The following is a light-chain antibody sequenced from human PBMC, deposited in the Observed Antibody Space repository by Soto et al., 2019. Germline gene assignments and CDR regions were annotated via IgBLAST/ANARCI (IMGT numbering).Light chain of an antibody. Sequence: QSALTQPASVSGSPGQSITISCTGTSSDVGRSNHVFWYQQHPGKAPKLIIYEVSSRPSGVSNRFSGSKSSNTASLTISGLQAEDEADYYCSAHTYGALVFGGGTKLTVL. V-gene: IGLV2-14*01. CDR2: EVS. CDR1: SSDVGRSNH. J-gene: IGLJ2*01. CDR3: SAHTYGALV.